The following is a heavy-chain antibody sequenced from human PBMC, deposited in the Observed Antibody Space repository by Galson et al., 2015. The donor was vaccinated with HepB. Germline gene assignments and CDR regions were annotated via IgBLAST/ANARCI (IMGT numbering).Heavy chain of an antibody. J-gene: IGHJ6*02. V-gene: IGHV3-11*01. CDR3: ARTTSPHWGGYYYYYYGMDV. Sequence: SLRLSCAASGFTFSDYYMSWIRQAPGKGLEWVSYISSSGSTIYYADSVKGRFTISRDNAKNSLYLQMNSLRAEDTAVYYCARTTSPHWGGYYYYYYGMDVWGQGTTVTVSS. CDR1: GFTFSDYY. CDR2: ISSSGSTI. D-gene: IGHD3-16*01.